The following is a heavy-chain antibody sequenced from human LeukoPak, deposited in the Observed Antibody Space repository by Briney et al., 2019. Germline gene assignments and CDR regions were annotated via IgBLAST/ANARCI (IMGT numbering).Heavy chain of an antibody. CDR2: FDPEDGET. CDR1: GGTFSSYA. D-gene: IGHD2-2*01. CDR3: ATLVVVPAARLYFDY. Sequence: ASVKVSCKASGGTFSSYAISWARQAPGKGLEWMGGFDPEDGETIYAQKFQGRVTMTEDTSTDTAYMELSSLRSEDTAVYYCATLVVVPAARLYFDYWGQGTLVTVSS. J-gene: IGHJ4*02. V-gene: IGHV1-24*01.